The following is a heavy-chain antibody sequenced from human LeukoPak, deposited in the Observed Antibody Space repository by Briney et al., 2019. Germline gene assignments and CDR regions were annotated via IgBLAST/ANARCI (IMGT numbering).Heavy chain of an antibody. J-gene: IGHJ4*02. D-gene: IGHD6-13*01. Sequence: GGSLRLSCAASGFTFEEYSMQWVRRPPGKGLEWVAVIRWDGGTTYYADSVKGRFTISRDNSKNTLYLQMNSLRAEDTAVYYCAREDSRYSTGWYVVDWGQGTLVTVSS. CDR1: GFTFEEYS. CDR3: AREDSRYSTGWYVVD. CDR2: IRWDGGTT. V-gene: IGHV3-43*01.